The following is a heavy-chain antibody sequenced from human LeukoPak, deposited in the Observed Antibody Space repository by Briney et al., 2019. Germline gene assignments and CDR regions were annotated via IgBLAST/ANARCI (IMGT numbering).Heavy chain of an antibody. V-gene: IGHV3-74*01. D-gene: IGHD6-6*01. CDR2: INSDGSIT. J-gene: IGHJ4*02. CDR3: ARLASRSY. Sequence: GGSLRLSCAASGFTFSNYSMNWVRQAPGKGLVWVSHINSDGSITSYADSVKGRFTISRDTSKNTFSLQMNNLRAEDTAVYYCARLASRSYWGQGTLVAVSS. CDR1: GFTFSNYS.